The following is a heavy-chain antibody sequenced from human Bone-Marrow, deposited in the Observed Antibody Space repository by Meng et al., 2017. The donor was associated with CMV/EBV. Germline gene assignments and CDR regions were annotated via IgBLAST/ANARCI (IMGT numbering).Heavy chain of an antibody. CDR3: ARAPTITTNYDS. CDR2: IYSNDDT. D-gene: IGHD4-17*01. J-gene: IGHJ5*01. Sequence: GESLKISCTSSGLTFSSDYMSWVRQAPGKGLEWVSIIYSNDDTKYADSVRGRFTISRDNSRNAVYLQMNSLGPQDTAVYYCARAPTITTNYDSWGPGTLVTVYS. V-gene: IGHV3-66*02. CDR1: GLTFSSDY.